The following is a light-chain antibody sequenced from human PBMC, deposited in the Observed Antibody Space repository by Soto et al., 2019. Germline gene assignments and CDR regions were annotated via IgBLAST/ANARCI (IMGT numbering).Light chain of an antibody. Sequence: TQSPSTRSAPVGDRVTITCRASQSVSSSYLAWYQQKPGQAPRLLIYGASTRATGIPDRFSGSGSGPDFTLTISRLEPEDFAVYFCQHYGSSPWTFGQGTKVDIK. J-gene: IGKJ1*01. CDR3: QHYGSSPWT. V-gene: IGKV3-20*01. CDR2: GAS. CDR1: QSVSSSY.